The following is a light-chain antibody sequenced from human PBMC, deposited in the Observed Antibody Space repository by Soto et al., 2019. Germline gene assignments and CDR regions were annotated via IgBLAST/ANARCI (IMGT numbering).Light chain of an antibody. CDR1: SGHSSYA. V-gene: IGLV4-69*01. CDR2: LNSDGSH. J-gene: IGLJ2*01. CDR3: QTWGTGIPI. Sequence: QPVLTQSPSASASLGASVKLTCTLSSGHSSYAIAWHQQQPEKGPRYLMKLNSDGSHSKGDGIPDRFSGSSSGDERYLTISSLQSEDEADYYCQTWGTGIPIFGGGTKLTVL.